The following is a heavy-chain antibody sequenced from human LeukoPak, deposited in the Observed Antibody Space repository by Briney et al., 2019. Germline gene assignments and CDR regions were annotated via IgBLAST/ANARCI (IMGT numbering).Heavy chain of an antibody. CDR2: IYTSGST. CDR1: GGSISSYY. CDR3: AREFPTMIVVAADY. J-gene: IGHJ4*02. V-gene: IGHV4-4*07. D-gene: IGHD3-22*01. Sequence: SETLSLTCTVSGGSISSYYWSWIRQPAGKGLEWIGRIYTSGSTNYNPSLKSRVTMSVDMSKNQFSLKLSSVTAADTAVYYCAREFPTMIVVAADYWGQGTLVTVSS.